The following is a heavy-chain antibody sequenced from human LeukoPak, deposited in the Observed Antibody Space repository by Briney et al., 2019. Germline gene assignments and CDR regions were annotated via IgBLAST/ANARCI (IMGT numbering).Heavy chain of an antibody. V-gene: IGHV3-7*01. CDR2: IKQDGNEK. CDR1: GFTLSKYW. J-gene: IGHJ5*02. CDR3: ARDSPDYGGYEA. Sequence: GGSLRLSCAASGFTLSKYWMSWVRQAPGKGLEWVANIKQDGNEKYFVDSLKGRFIISRDNAKNSLHLQMSSLRAEDTAVYYCARDSPDYGGYEAWGQGTLVTVSS. D-gene: IGHD4-17*01.